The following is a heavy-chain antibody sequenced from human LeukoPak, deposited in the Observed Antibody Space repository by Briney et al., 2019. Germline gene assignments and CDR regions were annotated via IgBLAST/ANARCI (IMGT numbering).Heavy chain of an antibody. Sequence: ASVKVSCKASGGTFSSYAISWVRQAPGQGLEWMGRIIPIFGTANYAQKFQGRVTITTDESTSTAYMELSSLRSEDTAVYYCARDPAVGYYTAKYFQHWGQGTLVTVSS. J-gene: IGHJ1*01. CDR1: GGTFSSYA. V-gene: IGHV1-69*05. CDR2: IIPIFGTA. D-gene: IGHD3-22*01. CDR3: ARDPAVGYYTAKYFQH.